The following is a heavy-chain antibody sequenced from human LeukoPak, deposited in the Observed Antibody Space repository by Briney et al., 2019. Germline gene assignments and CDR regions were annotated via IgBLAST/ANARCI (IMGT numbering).Heavy chain of an antibody. Sequence: GGSLRLSCAASGFTFGDHYMTWIRQAPGKGLEWVSYISSSGNTIYYADSVKGRFTISRDNAKSSLYLQMNSLRVEDTAVYYCVRDPLGMGHAPFDYWGQGTLVSVSS. CDR1: GFTFGDHY. CDR2: ISSSGNTI. V-gene: IGHV3-11*01. CDR3: VRDPLGMGHAPFDY. J-gene: IGHJ4*02. D-gene: IGHD3-16*01.